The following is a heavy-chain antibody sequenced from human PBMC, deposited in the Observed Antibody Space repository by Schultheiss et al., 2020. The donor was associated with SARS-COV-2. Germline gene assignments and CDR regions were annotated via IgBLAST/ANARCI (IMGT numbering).Heavy chain of an antibody. J-gene: IGHJ5*02. CDR1: GFTVSSNY. CDR2: IKSKTDGGTT. V-gene: IGHV3-15*01. CDR3: ARDLSVVVTAFWFDP. D-gene: IGHD2-21*02. Sequence: GESLKISCAASGFTVSSNYMSWVRQAPAKGLEWVGRIKSKTDGGTTDYAAPVKGRFTISRDDSKNTLYLQMNSLRDEDTAVYYCARDLSVVVTAFWFDPWGQGTLVTVSS.